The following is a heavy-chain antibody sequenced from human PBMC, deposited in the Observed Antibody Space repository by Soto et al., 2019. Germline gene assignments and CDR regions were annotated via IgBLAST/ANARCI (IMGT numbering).Heavy chain of an antibody. CDR3: AREVVYYGSGSDRPYCGMDV. J-gene: IGHJ6*02. CDR1: GYTFTSYV. Sequence: QVQLVQSGAEVKKPGASVKVSCKASGYTFTSYVIHWVRQAPGQRLESMGWINAGNGNTKSSQKFQGRVTITRDTCVSTAYMELSSLRSEDTAVYYCAREVVYYGSGSDRPYCGMDVWGQGTTVTVSS. D-gene: IGHD3-10*01. V-gene: IGHV1-3*01. CDR2: INAGNGNT.